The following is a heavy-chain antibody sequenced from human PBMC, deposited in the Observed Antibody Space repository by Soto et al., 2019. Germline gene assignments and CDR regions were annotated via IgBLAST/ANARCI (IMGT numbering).Heavy chain of an antibody. CDR3: ARYLLGKYYFDY. CDR1: GGSISSSSYY. J-gene: IGHJ4*02. Sequence: SETLSLTCTVSGGSISSSSYYWGWIRQPPGKGLEWIGSIYYSGSTYYNPSLKSRVTISVDTSKNQFSLKLSSVTAADTAVYYCARYLLGKYYFDYWGQGTLVTVSS. D-gene: IGHD1-26*01. CDR2: IYYSGST. V-gene: IGHV4-39*01.